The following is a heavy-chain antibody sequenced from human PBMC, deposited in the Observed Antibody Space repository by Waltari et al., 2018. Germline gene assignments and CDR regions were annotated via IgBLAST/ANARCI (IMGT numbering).Heavy chain of an antibody. J-gene: IGHJ4*02. CDR2: IRREPYNYAT. D-gene: IGHD6-19*01. V-gene: IGHV3-73*01. CDR3: SGGEVTGTDF. Sequence: EVQVVESGGGLVQPGGSLKLSCAPSRFSFSGPSIHWARQTSGKGLEWVGRIRREPYNYATAYSASVKGRFTISRDDSKNTAFLQMNSLMTEDTAVYYCSGGEVTGTDFWGQGTLVTVSS. CDR1: RFSFSGPS.